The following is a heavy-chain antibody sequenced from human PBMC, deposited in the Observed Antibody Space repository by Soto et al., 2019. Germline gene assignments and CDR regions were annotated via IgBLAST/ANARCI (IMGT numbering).Heavy chain of an antibody. CDR1: GFAFGSYR. CDR3: ARAPSGSFY. V-gene: IGHV3-21*01. CDR2: ISGSSAYI. J-gene: IGHJ4*02. Sequence: GXSQRLSCAASGFAFGSYRKNWVRQAPGEGLEWVSSISGSSAYIHYTDSVKGRFTISRDNAKNSLYLQMNSLRVEDTALYYWARAPSGSFYWGQGTRVSVSS. D-gene: IGHD3-10*01.